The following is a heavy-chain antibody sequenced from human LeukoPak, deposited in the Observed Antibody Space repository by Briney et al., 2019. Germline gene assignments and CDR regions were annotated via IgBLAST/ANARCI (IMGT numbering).Heavy chain of an antibody. J-gene: IGHJ5*02. CDR1: GFTFSSYA. Sequence: GGSLRLSCAASGFTFSSYAMHWVRQAPGKGLEYVSAISSNGGSTYYANSVKGRFTISRDNSKNTLYLQMGSLRAEDMAVYYCARGPRQAAGYSWFDPWGQGTLVTVSS. D-gene: IGHD3-9*01. CDR3: ARGPRQAAGYSWFDP. CDR2: ISSNGGST. V-gene: IGHV3-64*01.